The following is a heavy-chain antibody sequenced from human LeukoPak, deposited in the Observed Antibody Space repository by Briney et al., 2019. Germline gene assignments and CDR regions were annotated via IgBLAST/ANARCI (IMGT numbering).Heavy chain of an antibody. CDR2: IYPGDSDT. V-gene: IGHV5-51*01. Sequence: PGESLKISCKVSGYSFTNYWIGWVRQMPGKGLEWMGIIYPGDSDTTYSPSFQGRVTISADKSISTAYLQWSSLKASDTAMYYCARSERDGHNFDYWGQGTLVTVSS. J-gene: IGHJ4*02. D-gene: IGHD5-24*01. CDR3: ARSERDGHNFDY. CDR1: GYSFTNYW.